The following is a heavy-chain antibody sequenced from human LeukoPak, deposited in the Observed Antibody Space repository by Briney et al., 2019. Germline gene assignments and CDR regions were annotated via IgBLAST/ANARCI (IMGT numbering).Heavy chain of an antibody. CDR1: GFTFSSYS. CDR2: ISGSSSYI. J-gene: IGHJ3*02. Sequence: GGSLRLSCAASGFTFSSYSMNWVRQAPGKGLEWVSSISGSSSYIYYADSVKGRFTISRDNAKNSLYLQMNSLRAEDTAVYYCARLPGLYDAFDIWGQGTMVTVSS. D-gene: IGHD3-10*01. CDR3: ARLPGLYDAFDI. V-gene: IGHV3-21*01.